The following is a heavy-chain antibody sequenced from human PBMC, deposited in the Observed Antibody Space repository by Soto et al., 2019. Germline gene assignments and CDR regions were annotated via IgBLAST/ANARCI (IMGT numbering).Heavy chain of an antibody. CDR1: GFTFSSYG. V-gene: IGHV3-30*03. Sequence: QVQLVESGGGVVQPGRSLRLSCAASGFTFSSYGMHWVRQAPGKGLEWVAVISYDGSNKYYADSVKGRVTISRDKSKNTLYLQMNSLIAVERGVYYCATALATVVMGTIWGQGTLVTVSA. CDR3: ATALATVVMGTI. CDR2: ISYDGSNK. D-gene: IGHD4-17*01. J-gene: IGHJ4*02.